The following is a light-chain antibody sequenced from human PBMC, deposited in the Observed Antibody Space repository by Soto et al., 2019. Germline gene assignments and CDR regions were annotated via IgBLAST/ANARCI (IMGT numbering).Light chain of an antibody. Sequence: QSVLTQPPSASGTPGQRVTISCSGSRSNIGKNSVYSFQQFPGTTPKLLIFNQSRRPSGVPERFSGSRSGTSAYLAISGLRFEDEADYDCAVWDDTLHGWEFGGGTKLTVL. CDR3: AVWDDTLHGWE. J-gene: IGLJ3*02. V-gene: IGLV1-47*01. CDR1: RSNIGKNS. CDR2: NQS.